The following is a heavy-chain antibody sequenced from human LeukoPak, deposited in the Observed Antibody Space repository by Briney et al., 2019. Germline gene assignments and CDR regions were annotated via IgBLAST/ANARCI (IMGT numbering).Heavy chain of an antibody. CDR1: GGSFSGYY. V-gene: IGHV4-34*01. Sequence: SETLSLTCAVYGGSFSGYYWSWIRQPPGKGLEWIGEINHSGSTNYNPSLKSRVTISVDTSKNQFSLKLGSVTAADTAVYYCARKLGYYYDSSGYSHPGTFDYWGQGTLVTVSS. CDR2: INHSGST. CDR3: ARKLGYYYDSSGYSHPGTFDY. J-gene: IGHJ4*02. D-gene: IGHD3-22*01.